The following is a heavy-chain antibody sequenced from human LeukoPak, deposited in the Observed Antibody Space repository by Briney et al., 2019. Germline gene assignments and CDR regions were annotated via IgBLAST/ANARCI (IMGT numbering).Heavy chain of an antibody. CDR3: ARGVRDSSSWYDYYYYYGMDV. Sequence: ASVKVSCKASGYTFTSYDFNWVRQATGQGLEWMGWMNPNSGNTGYAQKFQGRVTMTRNTSISTAYMELSSLRSEDTAVYYCARGVRDSSSWYDYYYYYGMDVWGQGTTVTVSS. V-gene: IGHV1-8*01. CDR1: GYTFTSYD. D-gene: IGHD6-13*01. J-gene: IGHJ6*02. CDR2: MNPNSGNT.